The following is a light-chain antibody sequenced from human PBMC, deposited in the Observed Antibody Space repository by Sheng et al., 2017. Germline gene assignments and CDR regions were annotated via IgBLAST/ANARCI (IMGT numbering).Light chain of an antibody. CDR3: QQYFTTPQT. V-gene: IGKV4-1*01. CDR2: WAS. Sequence: DIVMTQSPDSLAVSLGERATINCKSSQSVLYSSNNKNYLAWYQHKPGQPPQLLIYWASTRESGVPDRFSGSGSGTDFTLTISSLQAEDVAVYYCQQYFTTPQTFGQGTKVEIK. CDR1: QSVLYSSNNKNY. J-gene: IGKJ1*01.